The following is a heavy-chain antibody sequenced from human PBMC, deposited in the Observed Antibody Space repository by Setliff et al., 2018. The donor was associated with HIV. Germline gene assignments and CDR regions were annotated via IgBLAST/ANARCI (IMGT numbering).Heavy chain of an antibody. CDR1: GFTFSSYA. Sequence: PGGSLRLSCAASGFTFSSYAMSWVRQAPGKGLEWVAKISSDASDKKYVDSVKGRFTISRDNAKNSLYLQMNSLRADDTAVYYCAKWASLTASSWDYWGQGTLVTVSS. CDR2: ISSDASDK. CDR3: AKWASLTASSWDY. D-gene: IGHD6-13*01. V-gene: IGHV3-7*03. J-gene: IGHJ4*02.